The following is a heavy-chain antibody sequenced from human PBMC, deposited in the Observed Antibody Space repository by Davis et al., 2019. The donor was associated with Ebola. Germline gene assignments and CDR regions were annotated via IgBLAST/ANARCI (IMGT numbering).Heavy chain of an antibody. J-gene: IGHJ6*02. V-gene: IGHV4-34*01. CDR2: TYYSGST. D-gene: IGHD5-12*01. CDR1: GGSFSGYY. CDR3: ARLRLRDHYYYYGMDV. Sequence: SETLSLTCAVYGGSFSGYYWSWIRQPPGKGLEWIGSTYYSGSTYYNPSLKSRVTISVDTSKNQFSLKLSSVTAADTAVYYCARLRLRDHYYYYGMDVWGQGTTVTVSS.